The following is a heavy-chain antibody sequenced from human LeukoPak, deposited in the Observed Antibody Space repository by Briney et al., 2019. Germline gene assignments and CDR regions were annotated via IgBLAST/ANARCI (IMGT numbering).Heavy chain of an antibody. CDR3: ARVSDFWSGYHLGYYGMDV. J-gene: IGHJ6*02. D-gene: IGHD3-3*01. V-gene: IGHV4-4*07. CDR1: GGSISSYY. CDR2: IYTSGST. Sequence: AETLSLTCTVSGGSISSYYWSWIRQPAGKGLEWIGRIYTSGSTNYNPSLKSRVTMSVDTSKNQFSLKLSSVTAADTAVYYRARVSDFWSGYHLGYYGMDVWGQGTTVTVSS.